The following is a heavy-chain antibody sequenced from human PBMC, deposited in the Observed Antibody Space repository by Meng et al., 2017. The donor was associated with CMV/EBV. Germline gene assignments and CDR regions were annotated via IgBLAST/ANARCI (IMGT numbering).Heavy chain of an antibody. J-gene: IGHJ5*02. CDR1: GGSISSYY. Sequence: SETLSLTCTVSGGSISSYYWSWIRQPPGKGLEWIGYIYYSGSTNYNPSLKSRVTISVDTSKNQFSLKLSSVTAADTAVYYCVRDQTYYDFWSGYHEYNWFDPWGQGTLVTVSS. V-gene: IGHV4-59*01. CDR2: IYYSGST. CDR3: VRDQTYYDFWSGYHEYNWFDP. D-gene: IGHD3-3*01.